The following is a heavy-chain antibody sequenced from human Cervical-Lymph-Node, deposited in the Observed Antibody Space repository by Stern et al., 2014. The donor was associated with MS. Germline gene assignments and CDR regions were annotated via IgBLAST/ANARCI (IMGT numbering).Heavy chain of an antibody. CDR2: IFPVYGAP. D-gene: IGHD6-13*01. CDR1: GGTFSKFP. CDR3: ALSSETSDRWYSLGYDL. Sequence: VQLVQSGAEVTKPGYSVKVSCKASGGTFSKFPSSWVRQAPGQGLEWMGGIFPVYGAPTYAQEFRGRVTITADVSTSTVYMERSSLRSDDTAVYYCALSSETSDRWYSLGYDLWGQGTLVTVSS. V-gene: IGHV1-69*01. J-gene: IGHJ5*02.